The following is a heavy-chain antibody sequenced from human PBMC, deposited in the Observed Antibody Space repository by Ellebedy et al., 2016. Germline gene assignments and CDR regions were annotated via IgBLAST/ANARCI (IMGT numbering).Heavy chain of an antibody. CDR1: GFTFSSYA. CDR3: ARGVEYCSGGSCYNYGMDV. CDR2: ISYDGSNK. D-gene: IGHD2-15*01. J-gene: IGHJ6*02. V-gene: IGHV3-30-3*01. Sequence: GESLKISXAASGFTFSSYAMHWVRQAPGKGLEWVAVISYDGSNKYYADSVKGRFTISRDNSKNTLYLQMNSLRAEDTAVYYCARGVEYCSGGSCYNYGMDVWGQGTTVTVSS.